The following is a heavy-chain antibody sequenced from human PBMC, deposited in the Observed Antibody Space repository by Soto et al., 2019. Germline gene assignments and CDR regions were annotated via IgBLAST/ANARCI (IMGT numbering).Heavy chain of an antibody. CDR1: GYDCGSWG. V-gene: IGHV3-23*01. Sequence: GGSLRISGRASGYDCGSWGSSWVRQAPGKGLRWVSFISGSGESSYYADSVKGRFTISRDNSKNTLYLQMNSLRAEDTALYYCAKGRYYHDTTGYFDYWGQGTLVTVSS. CDR2: ISGSGESS. D-gene: IGHD3-22*01. J-gene: IGHJ4*02. CDR3: AKGRYYHDTTGYFDY.